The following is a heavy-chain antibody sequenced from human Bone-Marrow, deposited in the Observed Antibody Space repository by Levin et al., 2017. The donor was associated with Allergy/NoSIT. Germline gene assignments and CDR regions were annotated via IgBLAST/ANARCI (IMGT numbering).Heavy chain of an antibody. D-gene: IGHD3-16*02. Sequence: SPTLSLPCAVYGGSFTAYYWNWIRQPPGKGLEWIGEINHSGSTSYNPSLKSRVTISVDTSKNQFSLNLRSVTAADTAIYFCARGLSEEGYFDLWGRGTLVAVSS. J-gene: IGHJ2*01. CDR2: INHSGST. CDR1: GGSFTAYY. CDR3: ARGLSEEGYFDL. V-gene: IGHV4-34*01.